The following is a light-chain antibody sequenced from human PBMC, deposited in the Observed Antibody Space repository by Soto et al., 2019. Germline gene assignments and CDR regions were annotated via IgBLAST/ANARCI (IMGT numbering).Light chain of an antibody. Sequence: QTVVTQEPSLTVSPGGTVTLTCASSTVAVTSGYYPNWFQQKPGQAPRALIYNTSNKHSWTPARFSGSLLGGKAALTLSGVQPEDEAEYYCLLYYGVAGVFGGGTKLTVL. J-gene: IGLJ2*01. CDR3: LLYYGVAGV. V-gene: IGLV7-43*01. CDR2: NTS. CDR1: TVAVTSGYY.